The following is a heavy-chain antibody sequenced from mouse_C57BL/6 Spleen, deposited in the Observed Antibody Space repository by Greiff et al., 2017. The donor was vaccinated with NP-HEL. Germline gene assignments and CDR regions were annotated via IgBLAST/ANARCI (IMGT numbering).Heavy chain of an antibody. Sequence: EVQLQQSGAELVRPGASVKLSCTASGFNIKDDYMHWVKQRPEQGLEWIGWIDPENGDTEYASKFQGKATITADTSSNTAYLQLSSLTSEDTAVYYGTTWSDGYLFAYWGQGTLVTVSA. J-gene: IGHJ3*01. CDR3: TTWSDGYLFAY. D-gene: IGHD2-3*01. CDR2: IDPENGDT. CDR1: GFNIKDDY. V-gene: IGHV14-4*01.